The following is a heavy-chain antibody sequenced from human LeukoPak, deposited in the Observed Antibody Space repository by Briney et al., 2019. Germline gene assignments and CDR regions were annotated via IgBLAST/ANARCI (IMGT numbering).Heavy chain of an antibody. Sequence: GGSLRLSCAASGFTFSSYVMNGVRQAPGKGLEWVSAISDSGGGTYYADSVKGRFTISRDNSKNTLYLQMNSLRAEDTAVYYCAKDQKSSTWYFFDYWGQGALVTVSS. D-gene: IGHD6-13*01. J-gene: IGHJ4*02. V-gene: IGHV3-23*01. CDR2: ISDSGGGT. CDR1: GFTFSSYV. CDR3: AKDQKSSTWYFFDY.